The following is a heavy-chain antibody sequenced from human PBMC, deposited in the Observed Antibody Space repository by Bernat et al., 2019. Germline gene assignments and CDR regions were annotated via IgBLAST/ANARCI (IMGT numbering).Heavy chain of an antibody. Sequence: VQLVESGGGVVQPGRSLRLSCAASGFTFSSYGMHWVRQAPGKGLEWVAVIWYDGSNKYYADSVKGRCTISRDNSKNTLYLQMNSLRAEDTAVYYCARARSGSSPFDFWGQGTLVTVSS. CDR1: GFTFSSYG. D-gene: IGHD1-26*01. CDR3: ARARSGSSPFDF. V-gene: IGHV3-33*01. CDR2: IWYDGSNK. J-gene: IGHJ4*02.